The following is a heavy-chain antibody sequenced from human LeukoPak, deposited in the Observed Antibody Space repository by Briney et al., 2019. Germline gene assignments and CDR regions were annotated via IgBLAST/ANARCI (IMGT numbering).Heavy chain of an antibody. D-gene: IGHD5-24*01. Sequence: SLRLSCAASGFTFDEYDMQGVRQAPGKGGEGGSGNIWNSASIGYAASVNARFTISSDNAKNSLYLQMNSLRAEDMPLYYCAKDLGDGYNLAPLDYCGQGTLVTVSS. V-gene: IGHV3-9*03. CDR1: GFTFDEYD. J-gene: IGHJ4*02. CDR2: NIWNSASI. CDR3: AKDLGDGYNLAPLDY.